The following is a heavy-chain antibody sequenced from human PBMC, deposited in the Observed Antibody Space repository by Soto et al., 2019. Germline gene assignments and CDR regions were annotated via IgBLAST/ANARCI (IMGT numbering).Heavy chain of an antibody. CDR2: IYYSGST. CDR3: ARAIDVLRFLEWPRGDAFDI. V-gene: IGHV4-59*01. D-gene: IGHD3-3*01. CDR1: GDSISSYD. J-gene: IGHJ3*02. Sequence: SETLSLTGIFSGDSISSYDLSWIRQPPGKGLEWIGYIYYSGSTNYNPSLKSRVTISVDTSKNQFSLKLSSVTAADTAVYYCARAIDVLRFLEWPRGDAFDIWGQGTMVTVSS.